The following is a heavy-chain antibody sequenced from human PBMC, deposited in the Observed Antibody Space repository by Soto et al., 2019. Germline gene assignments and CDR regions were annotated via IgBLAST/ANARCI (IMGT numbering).Heavy chain of an antibody. D-gene: IGHD2-2*01. V-gene: IGHV3-11*01. CDR1: GFSFSDYY. J-gene: IGHJ4*01. Sequence: QVQLVESGGGLVKPGGSLRLSCAASGFSFSDYYMNWIRQAPGKGLEWVSDISSSGTTIYYADSVKGRFTISRDNAKNSLHLQMNSLRAEDTAVYYCARDLRYCTRTSCYPPHAILKGYFFDYWGHGTLVTVSS. CDR3: ARDLRYCTRTSCYPPHAILKGYFFDY. CDR2: ISSSGTTI.